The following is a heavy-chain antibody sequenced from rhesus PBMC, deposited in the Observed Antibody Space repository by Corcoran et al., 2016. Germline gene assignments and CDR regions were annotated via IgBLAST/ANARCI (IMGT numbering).Heavy chain of an antibody. D-gene: IGHD4-23*01. J-gene: IGHJ1*01. V-gene: IGHV4-73*01. CDR3: ARDEGDSNYAYFEF. CDR2: IYGNRAST. CDR1: GGSISGYYY. Sequence: VQLQPCGAGLVKPSEPLSLPSAVYGGSISGYYYWSLIRQPPGTGLEWIGDIYGNRASTNYNPPLKNRVTISKDTSKNQFSLKLSSVTAADTAVYYCARDEGDSNYAYFEFWGQGALVTVSS.